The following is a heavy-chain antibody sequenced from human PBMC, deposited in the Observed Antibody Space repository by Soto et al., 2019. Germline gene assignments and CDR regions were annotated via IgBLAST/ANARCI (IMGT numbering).Heavy chain of an antibody. CDR1: GDSVTSGGFA. Sequence: SETLSLTCVVSGDSVTSGGFAWSWNRQPPGKGREWLGYAFHSGSTHYNPALESRVTMSLARSNYQISLRLTSATAADSAVYFCARVLHWFDSWGQGLPVTVSS. V-gene: IGHV4-30-2*01. J-gene: IGHJ5*01. CDR2: AFHSGST. CDR3: ARVLHWFDS.